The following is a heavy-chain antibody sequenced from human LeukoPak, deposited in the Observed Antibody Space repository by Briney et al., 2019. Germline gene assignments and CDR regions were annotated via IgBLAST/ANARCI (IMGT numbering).Heavy chain of an antibody. CDR3: ANSGSAYVRGYDT. V-gene: IGHV3-23*01. D-gene: IGHD5-12*01. J-gene: IGHJ5*02. CDR2: ISGSGGST. CDR1: GFTFSSYA. Sequence: PGGSLRLSCAASGFTFSSYALSWVRQAPGKGLEWVSAISGSGGSTYYADSVKGRFTISRDNSKNTLYLQMNSLRAEDTAVYYCANSGSAYVRGYDTWGQGTLVTVPS.